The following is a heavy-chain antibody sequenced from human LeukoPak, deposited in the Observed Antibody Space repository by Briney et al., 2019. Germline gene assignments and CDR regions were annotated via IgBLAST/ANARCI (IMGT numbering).Heavy chain of an antibody. CDR2: IGTLADT. D-gene: IGHD6-19*01. V-gene: IGHV3-13*01. Sequence: GGSLRLSCAASGLTFSSHDMHWVRQVTGKGLEWVSAIGTLADTFYLDPVKGRFTISRENAKNSLYLQMNSLRAGDTAVYYCATGRSRGWSYAFDIWGRGTMVTVSS. CDR3: ATGRSRGWSYAFDI. CDR1: GLTFSSHD. J-gene: IGHJ3*02.